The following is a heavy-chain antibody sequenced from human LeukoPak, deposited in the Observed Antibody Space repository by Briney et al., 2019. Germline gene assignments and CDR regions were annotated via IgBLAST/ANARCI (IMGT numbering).Heavy chain of an antibody. CDR1: GDTFSIHV. CDR3: ARGWNPNDHFYYMDV. Sequence: GASVKVSCNASGDTFSIHVISWVRQAPGQGLEWMGGILPIFGTRNFAQKFQGRVTLTADESTGTAYMELNNLTSEDTAVYYCARGWNPNDHFYYMDVWGKGTTVTVSS. D-gene: IGHD1-1*01. V-gene: IGHV1-69*01. CDR2: ILPIFGTR. J-gene: IGHJ6*03.